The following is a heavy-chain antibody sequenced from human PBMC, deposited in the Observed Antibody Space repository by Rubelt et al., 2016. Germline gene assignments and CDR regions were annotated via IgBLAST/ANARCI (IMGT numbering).Heavy chain of an antibody. Sequence: GQLQQWGAGLLKPSETLSLTCAVYGGSFSAYYWSWIRQPPGKGLEWIGEINHSGSTSYNPSLKSRVTISVDSSKNQFSLRLTSVTAADPAVFYCSRGIGGATGGGSPNYDYGMDVWGQGTTVTVSS. V-gene: IGHV4-34*02. CDR3: SRGIGGATGGGSPNYDYGMDV. D-gene: IGHD1-26*01. J-gene: IGHJ6*02. CDR2: INHSGST. CDR1: GGSFSAYY.